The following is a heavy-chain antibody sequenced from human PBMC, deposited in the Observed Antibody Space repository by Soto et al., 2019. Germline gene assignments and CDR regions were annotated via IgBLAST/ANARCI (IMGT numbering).Heavy chain of an antibody. D-gene: IGHD3-10*01. CDR3: ARADRPSDDYYGMDV. Sequence: EVQLLESGGGLVQPGGSLRLSCAASGFIFSSYPINWVRQAPGKGLEWVSAISGSGANTYYTDSVKGRFTISRDSSKSTVYLQVDSLRAEDTAVYYCARADRPSDDYYGMDVWGQGTTLTVSS. J-gene: IGHJ6*02. CDR1: GFIFSSYP. CDR2: ISGSGANT. V-gene: IGHV3-23*01.